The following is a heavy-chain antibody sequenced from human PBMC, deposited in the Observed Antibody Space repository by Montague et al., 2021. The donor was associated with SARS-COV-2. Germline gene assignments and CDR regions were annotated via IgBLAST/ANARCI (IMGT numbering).Heavy chain of an antibody. J-gene: IGHJ6*02. D-gene: IGHD1-20*01. CDR1: ADPLSSGCYY. CDR2: IFRGGRP. Sequence: TLSLTCSLSADPLSSGCYYWSWIPQPAGKGLAWIGRIFRGGRPNYNPSLTSPDTPPGDMSKNQFSLNVSSVTAADTAVYYCTRDPITGTTGTIYNYYGIDVWGQGTTVTVSS. V-gene: IGHV4-61*02. CDR3: TRDPITGTTGTIYNYYGIDV.